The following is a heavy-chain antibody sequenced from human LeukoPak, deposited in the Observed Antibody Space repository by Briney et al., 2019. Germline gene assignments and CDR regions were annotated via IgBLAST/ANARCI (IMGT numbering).Heavy chain of an antibody. Sequence: SETLSLTCTASYGSISSGDYHWSWIRQPPGKGLEWIGYIHYSGSTNYNSSLKSRVTLSEDTSKNQVSLKLSSVTAADTAVYYCARQFRRDRVDYWGQGTLVTVSS. V-gene: IGHV4-30-4*01. D-gene: IGHD5-24*01. CDR1: YGSISSGDYH. CDR3: ARQFRRDRVDY. J-gene: IGHJ4*02. CDR2: IHYSGST.